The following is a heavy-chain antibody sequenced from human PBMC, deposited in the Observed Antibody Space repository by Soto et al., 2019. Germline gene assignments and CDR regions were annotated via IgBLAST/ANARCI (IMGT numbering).Heavy chain of an antibody. CDR3: ARYCAYDTIYYCSSDRLDY. CDR1: GFAFNRYY. J-gene: IGHJ4*02. CDR2: VDQDGSAK. D-gene: IGHD2-21*01. V-gene: IGHV3-7*01. Sequence: VELVECGGGLVQPGGSLRLSCAASGFAFNRYYMSWVRQAPGKGLEWVATVDQDGSAKYYVDSVKGRFTISRDNAKNSLYVQMNSLRGEDTAVYYCARYCAYDTIYYCSSDRLDYWGQGTLVTVSS.